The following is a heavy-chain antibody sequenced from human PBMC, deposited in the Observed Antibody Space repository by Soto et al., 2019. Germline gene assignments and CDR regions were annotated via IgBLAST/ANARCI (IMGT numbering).Heavy chain of an antibody. CDR3: AKGYCTSISCRMWSFQH. Sequence: GGSLRLSCAASGFTFNTYAMSWVRQVPGKGLEWVTAISGGGGSTYYADSVSVKGRFTISRDNSKITVYLQMNSLGAEDTAVYYCAKGYCTSISCRMWSFQHWGQGTLVTVSS. CDR1: GFTFNTYA. D-gene: IGHD2-2*01. J-gene: IGHJ1*01. CDR2: ISGGGGST. V-gene: IGHV3-23*01.